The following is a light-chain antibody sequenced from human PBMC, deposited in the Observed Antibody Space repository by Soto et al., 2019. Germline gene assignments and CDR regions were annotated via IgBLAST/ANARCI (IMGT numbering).Light chain of an antibody. Sequence: DIQMTQSPSSLSASVGDRVTITCRASQTISIYLNWYQQKPGKAPKLLIYAASSLQSGVPSMFSGSGSGTDFTLTISSLQPEDFATYYCQQSYSTPRVFGQGTKVEIK. CDR1: QTISIY. CDR2: AAS. V-gene: IGKV1-39*01. J-gene: IGKJ1*01. CDR3: QQSYSTPRV.